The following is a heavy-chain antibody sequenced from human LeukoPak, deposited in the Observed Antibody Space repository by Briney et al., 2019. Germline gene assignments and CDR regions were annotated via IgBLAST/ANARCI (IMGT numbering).Heavy chain of an antibody. Sequence: GGSLRLSCVTTDFTFKNSWMTWVRQAPGKGLEWISYITSGSDILSYADSVKGRFTISRDNAKTSMYLQMNSLGAEDTAVYYCAGDINWSFDYWGQGILVTVSS. V-gene: IGHV3-48*01. CDR2: ITSGSDIL. J-gene: IGHJ4*02. CDR1: DFTFKNSW. D-gene: IGHD1-1*01. CDR3: AGDINWSFDY.